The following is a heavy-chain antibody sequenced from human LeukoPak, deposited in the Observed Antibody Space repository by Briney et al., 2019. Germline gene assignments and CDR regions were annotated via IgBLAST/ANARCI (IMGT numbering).Heavy chain of an antibody. CDR1: GAFSSSYY. J-gene: IGHJ3*02. D-gene: IGHD3-10*01. CDR3: SKLYGSGPRGAFDI. V-gene: IGHV4-4*07. Sequence: SETLSLTCSVSGAFSSSYYWTWIRQPAGKGLEWIGRIYTGGSANYNPSLKSRVSIFVDTSTNQFFLNLTSVTAADTAIYYCSKLYGSGPRGAFDIWGQGTLVAVSS. CDR2: IYTGGSA.